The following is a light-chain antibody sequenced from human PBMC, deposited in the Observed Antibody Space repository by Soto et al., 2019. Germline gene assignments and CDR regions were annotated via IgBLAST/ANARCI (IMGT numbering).Light chain of an antibody. Sequence: AIRMTQSPSSLSASTGDRVTITCRASQGITNYLVWYQQKPGKAPRVLIHAASTLPGGVSSRFSGSGSGTDFTLTISSLQSEDFATYYCQQYYTYPWTFGQGTKV. V-gene: IGKV1-8*01. CDR3: QQYYTYPWT. J-gene: IGKJ1*01. CDR1: QGITNY. CDR2: AAS.